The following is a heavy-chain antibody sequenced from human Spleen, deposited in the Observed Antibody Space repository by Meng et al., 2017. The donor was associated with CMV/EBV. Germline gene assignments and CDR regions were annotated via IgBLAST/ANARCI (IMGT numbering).Heavy chain of an antibody. CDR2: IHPNSGGT. CDR3: ARDEGGSFGH. CDR1: GYTFIDYY. V-gene: IGHV1-2*02. J-gene: IGHJ5*02. Sequence: VSCKTSGYTFIDYYIHWVRQAPGQGLEWMGWIHPNSGGTNYPQKFQGRVTMTRDRSMRTVYMELSRLTSVDTAIYFCARDEGGSFGHWGQGALVTVSS. D-gene: IGHD1-26*01.